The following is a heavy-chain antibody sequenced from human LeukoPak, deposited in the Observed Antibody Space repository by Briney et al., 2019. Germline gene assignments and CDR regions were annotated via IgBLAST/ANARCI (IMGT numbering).Heavy chain of an antibody. CDR2: IYYSGST. J-gene: IGHJ4*02. Sequence: SQTLSLTCTVSGGSISSGDHYWSWIRQPPGKGLEWIGYIYYSGSTYYNPSLKSRVTISVDTSKNQFSLKLSSVTAADTAVYYCARAEATYYYGSGSYYYFDYWGQGTLVTVSS. V-gene: IGHV4-30-4*08. CDR1: GGSISSGDHY. D-gene: IGHD3-10*01. CDR3: ARAEATYYYGSGSYYYFDY.